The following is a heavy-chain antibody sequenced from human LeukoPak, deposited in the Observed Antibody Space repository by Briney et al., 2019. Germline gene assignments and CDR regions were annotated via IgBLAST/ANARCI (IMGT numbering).Heavy chain of an antibody. CDR1: GFTFNTCS. D-gene: IGHD4-17*01. J-gene: IGHJ4*02. V-gene: IGHV3-48*01. CDR3: ARQGPNGDLDF. Sequence: GGSLRLSCEASGFTFNTCSMNWVRQAPGKGLQWVSYIESYSRIIHYADSVKGRFTISRDDAKNSLFLQMNSLRAEDTAIYYRARQGPNGDLDFWGQGTLVTVSS. CDR2: IESYSRII.